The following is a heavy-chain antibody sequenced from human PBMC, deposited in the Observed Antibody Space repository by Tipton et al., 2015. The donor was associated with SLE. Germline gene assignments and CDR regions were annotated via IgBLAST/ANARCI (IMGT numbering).Heavy chain of an antibody. CDR1: GFTFSNLW. V-gene: IGHV3-7*01. D-gene: IGHD6-13*01. CDR2: IKQDGSEK. J-gene: IGHJ3*02. CDR3: ARVGSEQQLGRCSFDI. Sequence: SLRLSCAASGFTFSNLWMSWVRQAPGKGLEWVANIKQDGSEKYYVDSVKGRFTISRDNAKNLLYLQMNGLRAEDTAAYYCARVGSEQQLGRCSFDIWGQGTMVTVSS.